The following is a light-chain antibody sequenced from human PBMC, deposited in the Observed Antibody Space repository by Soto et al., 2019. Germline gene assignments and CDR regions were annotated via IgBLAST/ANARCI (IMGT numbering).Light chain of an antibody. CDR3: CSYAGSYTLYV. J-gene: IGLJ1*01. Sequence: QSVLTQPRSVSGSPGQSVTISCTGTSSDVGGYNYVSWYQQHPGKAPKLMIYDVSNRPSGVPDRFSGPKSGNTASLTISGLQAEDEADYYCCSYAGSYTLYVFGTGTKVTVL. CDR1: SSDVGGYNY. V-gene: IGLV2-11*01. CDR2: DVS.